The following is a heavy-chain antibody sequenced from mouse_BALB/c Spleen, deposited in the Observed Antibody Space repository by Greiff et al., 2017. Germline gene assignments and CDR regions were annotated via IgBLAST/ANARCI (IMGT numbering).Heavy chain of an antibody. J-gene: IGHJ3*01. CDR1: GFNIKDPY. Sequence: DVKLQESGAELVKPGASVKLSCTASGFNIKDPYMHWVKQRPEQGLEWIGRIDPANGNTKYDPKFQGKATITADTSSNTAYLQLASLTSEDTAVYFCASGNSVSSWCAYWGHEGLVTVSA. CDR3: ASGNSVSSWCAY. CDR2: IDPANGNT. D-gene: IGHD2-1*01. V-gene: IGHV14-3*02.